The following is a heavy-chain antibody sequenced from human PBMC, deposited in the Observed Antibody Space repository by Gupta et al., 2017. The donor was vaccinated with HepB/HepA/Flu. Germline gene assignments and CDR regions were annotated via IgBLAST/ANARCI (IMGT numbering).Heavy chain of an antibody. CDR1: GYTFTDYY. CDR3: ARVKEGGFWSAPRNFDY. J-gene: IGHJ4*02. CDR2: VRPNSGDT. V-gene: IGHV1-2*02. Sequence: QVQLVQSGAEVKKPGASVKVSCKASGYTFTDYYIHWVRQAPGQGLEWMGWVRPNSGDTKYAQKFQGRVTMTSDTSISTAYMELSSLRSDDTAVYYCARVKEGGFWSAPRNFDYWGQGTLVSGSS. D-gene: IGHD3-3*01.